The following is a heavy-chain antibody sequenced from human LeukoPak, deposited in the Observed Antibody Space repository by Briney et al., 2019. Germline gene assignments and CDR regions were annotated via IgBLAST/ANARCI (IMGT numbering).Heavy chain of an antibody. Sequence: ASVKVSCKASRYTFTSYGISWVRQAPGQGLEWMGWISAYNGITNYAQKLQGRVTMTTDTSTSTAYMELRSLRSDDTAVYYCARDSLGIAAAGTIDYWGQGTLVTVSS. V-gene: IGHV1-18*01. CDR3: ARDSLGIAAAGTIDY. CDR1: RYTFTSYG. CDR2: ISAYNGIT. D-gene: IGHD6-13*01. J-gene: IGHJ4*02.